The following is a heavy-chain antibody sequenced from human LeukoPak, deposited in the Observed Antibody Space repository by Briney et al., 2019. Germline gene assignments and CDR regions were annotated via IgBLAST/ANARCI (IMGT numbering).Heavy chain of an antibody. V-gene: IGHV4-59*11. CDR1: GGSISSHY. D-gene: IGHD3-3*01. J-gene: IGHJ4*02. CDR2: IYYSGST. CDR3: ARGGGYYDFWSGYYLDGGRLGEKYYFDY. Sequence: SETLSLTCPVSGGSISSHYWSWIRQPPGNGLEWIGYIYYSGSTNYNPSLKSRVTISVDTSKNQFSLKLSSVTAADTAVYYCARGGGYYDFWSGYYLDGGRLGEKYYFDYWGQGTLVTVSS.